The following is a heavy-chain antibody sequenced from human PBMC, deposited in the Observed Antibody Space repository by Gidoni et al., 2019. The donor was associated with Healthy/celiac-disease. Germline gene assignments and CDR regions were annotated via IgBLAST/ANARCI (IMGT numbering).Heavy chain of an antibody. V-gene: IGHV1-69*01. Sequence: QVQLVQSGAEVKKPGSSVKVSCKASGRTFSSYAISWVRQAPGQGLEWFGGIIPIFGTGNYAQKFQGRVTITADESTSTAYMGLSSRRSDDTAVYYCASPIAARPPSFVYYGMDVWGQGTTVTVSS. CDR2: IIPIFGTG. D-gene: IGHD6-6*01. CDR3: ASPIAARPPSFVYYGMDV. CDR1: GRTFSSYA. J-gene: IGHJ6*02.